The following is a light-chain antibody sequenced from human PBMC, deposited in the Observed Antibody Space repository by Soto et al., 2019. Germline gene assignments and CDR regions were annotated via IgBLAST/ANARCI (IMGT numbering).Light chain of an antibody. Sequence: EIVMTQSRASLSLSPGERATRSCRASQSVSSNLAWYQQKPGQPPRLLIYGTSSRATGIPDRFGGSGSGTDFTLIITRLEPEDFGVYYCQQYVSSPRTFGPGTKVDIK. J-gene: IGKJ1*01. CDR2: GTS. V-gene: IGKV3-20*01. CDR3: QQYVSSPRT. CDR1: QSVSSN.